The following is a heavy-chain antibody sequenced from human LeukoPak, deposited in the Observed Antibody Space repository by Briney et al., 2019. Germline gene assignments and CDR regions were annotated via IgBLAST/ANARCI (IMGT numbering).Heavy chain of an antibody. CDR1: GYTFTSYD. J-gene: IGHJ4*02. CDR2: MNPNGGNT. V-gene: IGHV1-8*01. CDR3: ARGRHRGYCSSTSCYSPPPY. D-gene: IGHD2-2*02. Sequence: ASVKVSCKASGYTFTSYDINWVRQATGQGLEWMGWMNPNGGNTGYAQKFQGRVTMTRNTSISTAYMELSSLRSEDTAVYYCARGRHRGYCSSTSCYSPPPYWGQGTLVTVSS.